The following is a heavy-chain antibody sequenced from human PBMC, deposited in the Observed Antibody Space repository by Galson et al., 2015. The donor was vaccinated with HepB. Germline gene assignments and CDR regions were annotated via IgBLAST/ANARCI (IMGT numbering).Heavy chain of an antibody. CDR1: GFTFSSYG. CDR3: ARDLSSI. V-gene: IGHV3-30*03. D-gene: IGHD6-6*01. J-gene: IGHJ4*02. Sequence: SLRLSCAASGFTFSSYGMHWVRQAPGKGLEWVAVISYDGSNKYYADSVKGRFTISRDNSKNTLYLQMNSLRAEDTAVYYCARDLSSIWGQGTLVTVSS. CDR2: ISYDGSNK.